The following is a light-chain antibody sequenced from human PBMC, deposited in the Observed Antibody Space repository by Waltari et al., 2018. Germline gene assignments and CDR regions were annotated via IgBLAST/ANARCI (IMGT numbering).Light chain of an antibody. CDR2: KAS. CDR3: QRYDDYPPT. V-gene: IGKV1-5*03. CDR1: QSISHW. J-gene: IGKJ4*01. Sequence: IQMTQSPSTLSASVGARVTITCRASQSISHWLAWYQQKPGKAPKLLISKASSLEKEVPSRFSGSGSGTEFTLTITNLQPDDFATFYCQRYDDYPPTFGGGTKVEIK.